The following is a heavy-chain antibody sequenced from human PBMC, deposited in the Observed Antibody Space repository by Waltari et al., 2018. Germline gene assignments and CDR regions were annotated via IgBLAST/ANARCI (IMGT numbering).Heavy chain of an antibody. Sequence: VQLVESGGGLVQPGGSLRLSCAASGFTCGSYWMRWVRQAPGKGLEWVANIKQDGSEKYYVDSVKGRFTISRDNAQNSLYLQMNSLRAEDTAVYYCARYFGSGSYYPYWGQGTLVTVSS. V-gene: IGHV3-7*01. CDR1: GFTCGSYW. CDR3: ARYFGSGSYYPY. CDR2: IKQDGSEK. D-gene: IGHD3-10*01. J-gene: IGHJ4*02.